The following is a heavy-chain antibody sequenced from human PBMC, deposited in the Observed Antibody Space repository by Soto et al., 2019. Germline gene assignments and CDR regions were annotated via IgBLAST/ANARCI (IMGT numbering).Heavy chain of an antibody. CDR1: RFIFNNA. D-gene: IGHD4-17*01. CDR2: TSYDGTTK. J-gene: IGHJ4*02. Sequence: GGSLRLSCAASRFIFNNAMHWVRQAPGKGLEWVAVTSYDGTTKYYADSVKGRFTISRDNSMNTLFLQMNSLRPEDTAVYYCAREVLRPYFDYWGQGTLVTVSS. V-gene: IGHV3-30-3*01. CDR3: AREVLRPYFDY.